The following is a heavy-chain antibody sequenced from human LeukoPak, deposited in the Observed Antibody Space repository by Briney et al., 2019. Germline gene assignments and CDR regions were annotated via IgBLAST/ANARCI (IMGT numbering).Heavy chain of an antibody. D-gene: IGHD5-18*01. CDR1: GFTFSSYA. Sequence: PGGSLRLSCAASGFTFSSYAMSWVRQAPGKGLEWVSAISGSGGSTYYADSVKGRFTIPRDNSKNTLYLQMNSLRAEDTAVYYCATRGIQLWFQMDVWGQGTTVTVSS. CDR3: ATRGIQLWFQMDV. V-gene: IGHV3-23*01. J-gene: IGHJ6*02. CDR2: ISGSGGST.